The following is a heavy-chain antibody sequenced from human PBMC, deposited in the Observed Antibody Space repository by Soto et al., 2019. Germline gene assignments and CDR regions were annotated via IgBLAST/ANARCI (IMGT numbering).Heavy chain of an antibody. CDR3: ARDGGYEDHPRPPKW. Sequence: QPGGSLRLSCAASGFSFSSYGMHWVLQAPGKGLEWVAVIWYDGSNKYYADSVKGRFTISRDNFKNTLYLQMNSRRSEDTAVYYCARDGGYEDHPRPPKWRAQGTPVTVSS. V-gene: IGHV3-33*01. CDR2: IWYDGSNK. J-gene: IGHJ1*01. CDR1: GFSFSSYG. D-gene: IGHD5-12*01.